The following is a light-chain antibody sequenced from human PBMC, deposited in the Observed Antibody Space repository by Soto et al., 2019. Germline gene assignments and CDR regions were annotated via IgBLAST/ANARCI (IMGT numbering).Light chain of an antibody. Sequence: EIVLTQSPATLSLSPGERATLSCRASQSISTYLAWYQQKPGQAPRLLIYDASTRATGIPARFSGRGSGTDFTLTIRSLEPEDFAVYYCQQRSNWPRTFGQGTKLEIK. CDR3: QQRSNWPRT. V-gene: IGKV3-11*01. J-gene: IGKJ2*01. CDR1: QSISTY. CDR2: DAS.